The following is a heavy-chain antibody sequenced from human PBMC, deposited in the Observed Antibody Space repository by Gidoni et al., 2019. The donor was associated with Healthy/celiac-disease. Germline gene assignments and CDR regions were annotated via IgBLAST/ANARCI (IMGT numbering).Heavy chain of an antibody. J-gene: IGHJ6*03. D-gene: IGHD1-26*01. CDR3: ARAYVVGATWAYYMDV. Sequence: QVQLQQWGAALLTPSETLSLTCAVYGGSFSGYYWSWIRQPPGKGLEWIGEINHSGSTNYNPSLKSRVTISVDTSKNQFSLKLSSVTAADTAVYYCARAYVVGATWAYYMDVWGKGTTVTVSS. CDR2: INHSGST. V-gene: IGHV4-34*01. CDR1: GGSFSGYY.